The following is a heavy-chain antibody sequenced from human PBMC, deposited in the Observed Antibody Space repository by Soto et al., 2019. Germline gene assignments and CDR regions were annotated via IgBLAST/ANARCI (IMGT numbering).Heavy chain of an antibody. CDR1: GFTFSGYA. J-gene: IGHJ5*02. Sequence: EVQLLESGGDLVQPGGSLRLSCAASGFTFSGYAMSWVRQAPGKGLEWVSSISGTGATTYYADSVKGRFTISRDNSKNTLYLQMNSLRAEDTAVYYCAKDLAYGNYGLVGWFDPWGQGTLVTVSS. CDR2: ISGTGATT. D-gene: IGHD4-17*01. V-gene: IGHV3-23*01. CDR3: AKDLAYGNYGLVGWFDP.